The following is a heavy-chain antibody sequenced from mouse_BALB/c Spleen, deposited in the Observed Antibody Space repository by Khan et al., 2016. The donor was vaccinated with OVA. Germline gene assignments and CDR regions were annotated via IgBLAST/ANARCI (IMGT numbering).Heavy chain of an antibody. V-gene: IGHV1-53*01. CDR1: GYTFTSYY. CDR3: TRSGYGTFAY. D-gene: IGHD4-1*01. CDR2: INPSDGDS. Sequence: QVQLQQSGTELVKPGASVRLSCKASGYTFTSYYMYWVKQRPGQGLEWIGEINPSDGDSNFNENFKSKATLTVDKSSITAYMQLSSLTSEDSAVYYCTRSGYGTFAYWGQGTLVTVSA. J-gene: IGHJ3*01.